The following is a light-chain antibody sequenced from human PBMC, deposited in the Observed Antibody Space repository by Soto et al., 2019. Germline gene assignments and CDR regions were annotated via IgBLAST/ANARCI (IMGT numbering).Light chain of an antibody. CDR1: QSFSSSN. Sequence: EVVLPQSPGTLSLSPGERATLSCRASQSFSSSNLAWYQHKPGQPPTLIVYSASRRATGIPDRFSGSGSGTDFTLTSSRLEPEDFALYYRQRYGGSPEVTFGGGTKVDIK. CDR3: QRYGGSPEVT. V-gene: IGKV3-20*01. J-gene: IGKJ4*01. CDR2: SAS.